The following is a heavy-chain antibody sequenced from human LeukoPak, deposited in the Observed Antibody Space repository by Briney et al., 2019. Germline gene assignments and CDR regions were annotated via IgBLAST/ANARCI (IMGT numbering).Heavy chain of an antibody. CDR1: GYTFTGYY. D-gene: IGHD3-10*01. CDR2: IDPNSGGT. CDR3: ARDRGPSVDDY. Sequence: PRASVKVSCKASGYTFTGYYLHWVRQAPGQGLEWMGWIDPNSGGTIYAQNFQGRVTMTRDTSISAAYMELSRLTSDDTAVYFCARDRGPSVDDYWGQGTLVTVSS. J-gene: IGHJ4*02. V-gene: IGHV1-2*02.